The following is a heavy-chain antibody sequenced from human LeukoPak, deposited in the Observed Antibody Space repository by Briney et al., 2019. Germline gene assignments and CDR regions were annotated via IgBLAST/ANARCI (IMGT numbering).Heavy chain of an antibody. J-gene: IGHJ4*02. V-gene: IGHV4-59*08. D-gene: IGHD3-10*01. CDR3: ARLWFGEFPYYFDY. Sequence: SETLSLTCAVYGGSFSGYYWSWIRQPPGKGLEWIGYIYYSGSTNYNPSLKSRVTISVDTSKNQFSLKLSSVTAADTAVYYCARLWFGEFPYYFDYWGQGTLVTVSS. CDR2: IYYSGST. CDR1: GGSFSGYY.